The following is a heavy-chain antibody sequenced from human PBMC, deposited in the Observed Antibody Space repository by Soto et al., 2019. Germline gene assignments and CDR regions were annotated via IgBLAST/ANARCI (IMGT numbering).Heavy chain of an antibody. CDR2: MNPNSGNT. CDR1: GYTFTSYD. D-gene: IGHD6-19*01. CDR3: ARGPPYSSGWYFNYYYYYGMDV. J-gene: IGHJ6*02. Sequence: QVQLVQSGAEVKKPGASVKVSCKASGYTFTSYDINWVRQATGQGLEWMGWMNPNSGNTGYAQKFQGRVNKTRKASISTAYMELSSLRSEDTAVYYCARGPPYSSGWYFNYYYYYGMDVWGQGTTVTVSS. V-gene: IGHV1-8*01.